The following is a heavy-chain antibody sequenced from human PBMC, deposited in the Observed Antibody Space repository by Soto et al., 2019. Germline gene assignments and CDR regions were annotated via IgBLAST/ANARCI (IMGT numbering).Heavy chain of an antibody. J-gene: IGHJ4*02. Sequence: SETLSLTCTVSGGSISSSSYYWGWIRQPPGKGLEWIGSIYYSGSTYYNPSLKRRVTISVDTSKSQFSLKLSSVTAADTAVYYRAGRTDTVVVPAETRDCWAEGTRGTV. CDR2: IYYSGST. V-gene: IGHV4-39*01. CDR3: AGRTDTVVVPAETRDC. CDR1: GGSISSSSYY. D-gene: IGHD2-2*01.